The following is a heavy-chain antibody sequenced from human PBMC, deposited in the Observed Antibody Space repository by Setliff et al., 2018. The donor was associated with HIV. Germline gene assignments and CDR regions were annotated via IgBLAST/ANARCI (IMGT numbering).Heavy chain of an antibody. V-gene: IGHV1-3*04. D-gene: IGHD3-10*01. CDR3: AGPRGDEAFDI. Sequence: ASVKVSCKASGYTFTSYAMHWVRQAPGQRLEWMGQVITILDITSYAQKFQGRVTITADESTNTMYMELSSLRSDDTAVYYCAGPRGDEAFDIWGQGTMVTVSS. CDR1: GYTFTSYA. J-gene: IGHJ3*02. CDR2: VITILDIT.